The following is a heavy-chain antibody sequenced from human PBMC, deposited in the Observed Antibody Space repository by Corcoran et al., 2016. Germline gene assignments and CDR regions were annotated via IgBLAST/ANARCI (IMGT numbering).Heavy chain of an antibody. CDR3: ARDRNGDYSSSSGDNWFDP. Sequence: QVQLVQSGAEVKKPGSSVKVSCKASGGTFSSYAISWVRQAPGQGLEWMGGIIPIFGTANYAQKFQGRVTITADESTSTAYMELSSLRSEDKAVYYCARDRNGDYSSSSGDNWFDPWGQGTLVTVSS. CDR2: IIPIFGTA. V-gene: IGHV1-69*01. J-gene: IGHJ5*02. CDR1: GGTFSSYA. D-gene: IGHD6-6*01.